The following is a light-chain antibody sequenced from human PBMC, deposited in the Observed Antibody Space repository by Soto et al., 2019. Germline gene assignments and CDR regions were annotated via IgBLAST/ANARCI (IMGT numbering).Light chain of an antibody. J-gene: IGLJ1*01. Sequence: QSAPTQPASVSGSPGQSITISCTGTSSDVGGYNYVSWYQQHPGKAPRVMIYEVTSRPSGVSDRFSGSKSGNTASLTISGLQVEDEAHYYCSSFTSSGTRVFGTGTKVTVL. CDR1: SSDVGGYNY. V-gene: IGLV2-14*01. CDR3: SSFTSSGTRV. CDR2: EVT.